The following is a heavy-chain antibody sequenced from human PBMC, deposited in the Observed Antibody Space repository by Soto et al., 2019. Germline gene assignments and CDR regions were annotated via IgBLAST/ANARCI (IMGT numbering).Heavy chain of an antibody. CDR1: GYTFTSYA. D-gene: IGHD3-16*01. V-gene: IGHV1-3*01. Sequence: ASVKVSCKASGYTFTSYAMHWVRQAPGQRLEWMGWINAGNGNTKYSQKFQGRVTITRDTSASTAYMELSSLRSEDTAVYYCARVIGGLYYFXYWDQGTLVTVSS. CDR2: INAGNGNT. J-gene: IGHJ4*02. CDR3: ARVIGGLYYFXY.